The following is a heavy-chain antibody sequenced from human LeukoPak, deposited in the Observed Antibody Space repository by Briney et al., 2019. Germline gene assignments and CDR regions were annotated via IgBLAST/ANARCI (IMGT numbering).Heavy chain of an antibody. J-gene: IGHJ4*02. CDR2: ISSSSSYI. CDR1: GFTFSSYS. V-gene: IGHV3-21*04. CDR3: AKKGQADDYGKPD. Sequence: PGGSLRLSCAASGFTFSSYSMNWVRQAPGKGLEWVSSISSSSSYIYYADSVKGRFTISRDNSKNTLYLQMNNLRADDTAVYYCAKKGQADDYGKPDWGQGTLVTVSS. D-gene: IGHD4-17*01.